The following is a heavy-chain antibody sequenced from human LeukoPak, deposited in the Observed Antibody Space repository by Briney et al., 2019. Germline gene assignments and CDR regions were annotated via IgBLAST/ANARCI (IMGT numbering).Heavy chain of an antibody. V-gene: IGHV1-69*05. CDR3: ARDQRPAPGITGTTMDV. CDR2: IIPIFGTA. J-gene: IGHJ6*03. D-gene: IGHD1-20*01. CDR1: GGTFSSYA. Sequence: SVKVSCKASGGTFSSYAINWVRQAPGQGLEWMGGIIPIFGTANYAQKFQGRVTITTDESTSTAYMELSSLRSDDTAVFYCARDQRPAPGITGTTMDVWGKGTTVTVSS.